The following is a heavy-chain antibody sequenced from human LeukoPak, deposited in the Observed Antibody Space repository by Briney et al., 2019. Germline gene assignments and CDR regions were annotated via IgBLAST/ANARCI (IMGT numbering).Heavy chain of an antibody. D-gene: IGHD6-13*01. Sequence: GRSLRLSCAASGFTFSSYGMHWVRQAPGKGLEWVAVISYDGSNKNYADSVKGRFTISRDNSKNTLYLQMNSLRAEDTAVYYCAKDPGYPEWGQGTLVTVSS. CDR3: AKDPGYPE. V-gene: IGHV3-30*18. CDR2: ISYDGSNK. J-gene: IGHJ4*02. CDR1: GFTFSSYG.